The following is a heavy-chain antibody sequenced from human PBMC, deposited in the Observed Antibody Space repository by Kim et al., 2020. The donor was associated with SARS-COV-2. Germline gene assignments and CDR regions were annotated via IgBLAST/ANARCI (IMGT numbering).Heavy chain of an antibody. V-gene: IGHV3-7*03. CDR1: GFTFSSYW. J-gene: IGHJ4*02. CDR2: IKHDGSEK. D-gene: IGHD3-22*01. CDR3: ARVYDSSGSYYFDY. Sequence: GGSLRLSCAASGFTFSSYWMSWVRQAPGKGLEWVANIKHDGSEKYYVDSVKGRFTISRDNAKNSLYLQMNSLRAEDTAVYYCARVYDSSGSYYFDYWGQGTLVTVSS.